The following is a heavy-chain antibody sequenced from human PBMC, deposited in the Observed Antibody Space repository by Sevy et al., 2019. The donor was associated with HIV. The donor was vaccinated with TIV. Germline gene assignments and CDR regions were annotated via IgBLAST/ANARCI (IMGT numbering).Heavy chain of an antibody. Sequence: GGSLRLSCTASGFTIGDYAMSWFRQAPGKGLEWVGFIRSKAYGGTTEYAASVKGRFTISRDDSKSIAYLQMNSLKTEDTAGYYCTRDRGLITMVRGVIIEGYYGMDVWGQGTTVTVSS. D-gene: IGHD3-10*01. CDR3: TRDRGLITMVRGVIIEGYYGMDV. J-gene: IGHJ6*02. CDR1: GFTIGDYA. CDR2: IRSKAYGGTT. V-gene: IGHV3-49*03.